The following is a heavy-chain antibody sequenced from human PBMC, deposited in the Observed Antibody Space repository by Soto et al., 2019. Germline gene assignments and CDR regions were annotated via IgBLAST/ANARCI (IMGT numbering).Heavy chain of an antibody. CDR3: TTENIVVVPGAHYYYNYGMDV. Sequence: GGSLRLSCAASGFTFSDAWMTWVRQAPGKGLEWVGRVKSKTDGVTTDYAAPVKGRFTISRDDSKNTLSLQMNSLKTEDTAVYYCTTENIVVVPGAHYYYNYGMDVWGQGTTVTVSS. D-gene: IGHD2-2*01. CDR2: VKSKTDGVTT. CDR1: GFTFSDAW. J-gene: IGHJ6*02. V-gene: IGHV3-15*01.